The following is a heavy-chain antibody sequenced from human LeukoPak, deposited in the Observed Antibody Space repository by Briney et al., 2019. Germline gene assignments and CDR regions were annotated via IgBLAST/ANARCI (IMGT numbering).Heavy chain of an antibody. CDR2: INHSGST. CDR1: GGSFSGYY. J-gene: IGHJ4*02. Sequence: PSETLSLTCAVYGGSFSGYYWSWIRQPPGKGLEWIGEINHSGSTNYNPSLKSRVTISVDTSKNQFSLKLSSVTAAGTAVYYCAMRTAAGYGSGGDYWGQGTLVTVSS. D-gene: IGHD3-10*01. CDR3: AMRTAAGYGSGGDY. V-gene: IGHV4-34*01.